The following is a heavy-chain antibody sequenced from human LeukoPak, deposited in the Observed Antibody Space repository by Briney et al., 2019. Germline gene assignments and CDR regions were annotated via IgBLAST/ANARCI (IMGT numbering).Heavy chain of an antibody. CDR3: ARYSSGWYRGY. Sequence: PSETLSLTCAVYGGSFSGYYWSWIRQPPGKGLEWIGEINHSGSTNYNPSLKSRVTISVDTSKNQFSLKLSSVTAADTAVYYCARYSSGWYRGYWGQGTLVTVSS. D-gene: IGHD6-19*01. CDR2: INHSGST. V-gene: IGHV4-34*01. J-gene: IGHJ4*02. CDR1: GGSFSGYY.